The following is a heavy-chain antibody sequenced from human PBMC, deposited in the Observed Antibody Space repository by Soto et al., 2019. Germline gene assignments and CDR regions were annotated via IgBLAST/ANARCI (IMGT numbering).Heavy chain of an antibody. CDR3: ARSHSSSNWFDP. J-gene: IGHJ5*02. V-gene: IGHV4-39*01. CDR2: IYYSGST. Sequence: SETLSLTCTVSGGSISSSSYYWGWIRQPPGKGLEWIGSIYYSGSTYYNPSLKSRVTISVDTSKNQFSLKLSSVTAADTAVYYCARSHSSSNWFDPWGQGTLVTVPQ. CDR1: GGSISSSSYY. D-gene: IGHD6-6*01.